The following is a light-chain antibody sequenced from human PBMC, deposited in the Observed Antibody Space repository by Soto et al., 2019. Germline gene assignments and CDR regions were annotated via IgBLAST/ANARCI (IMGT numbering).Light chain of an antibody. CDR3: CSYAASNTLV. CDR1: KSDVGGYNY. CDR2: DVA. V-gene: IGLV2-11*01. Sequence: QSALTQPRSVSGSPGQSVTISCTGTKSDVGGYNYVSWYHQHPGKAPKVMIDDVAKRPSGVPDRFSGSKSGNTATLTISGLQAEDEADYYCCSYAASNTLVFGGGTKLNVL. J-gene: IGLJ2*01.